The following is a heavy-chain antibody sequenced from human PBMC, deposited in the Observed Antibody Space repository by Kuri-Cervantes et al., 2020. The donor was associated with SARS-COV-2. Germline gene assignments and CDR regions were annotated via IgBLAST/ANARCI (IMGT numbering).Heavy chain of an antibody. CDR2: IIPIFGTA. CDR3: ARTSSGTYTDFDY. Sequence: ASVKVSCKASGYTFTSYYMHWVRQATGQGLEWMGGIIPIFGTANYAQKFQGRVTLTRDTSTSTVYMELRSLRSEDTAMYYCARTSSGTYTDFDYWGQGTLVTVSS. J-gene: IGHJ4*02. V-gene: IGHV1-46*01. CDR1: GYTFTSYY. D-gene: IGHD1-26*01.